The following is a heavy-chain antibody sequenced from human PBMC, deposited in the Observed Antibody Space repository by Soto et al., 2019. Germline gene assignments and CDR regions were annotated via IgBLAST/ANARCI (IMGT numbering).Heavy chain of an antibody. CDR1: GYSFTSYW. D-gene: IGHD6-19*01. Sequence: PGESLKISCKGSGYSFTSYWIGWVRQMPGKGLEWMGIIYPGDSDTRYSPSFQGQVTISADKSIGTAYLQWSSLKASDTAMYYCARRIAVAGYENWFDPWGQGTLVTVSS. J-gene: IGHJ5*02. CDR2: IYPGDSDT. CDR3: ARRIAVAGYENWFDP. V-gene: IGHV5-51*01.